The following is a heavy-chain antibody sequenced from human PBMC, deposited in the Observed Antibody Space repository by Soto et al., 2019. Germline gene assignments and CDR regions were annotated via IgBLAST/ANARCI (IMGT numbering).Heavy chain of an antibody. CDR3: ARGSGPMIEWH. J-gene: IGHJ4*02. D-gene: IGHD3-22*01. CDR2: INAGNGNT. Sequence: QVQLVQSGAEEKKPGASVKISCKASGYTFTSYAMHWVRQAPGQRLEWMGWINAGNGNTKYSQKFQGRVTITRDTSASTAYMELSSLRSEDTAVYYCARGSGPMIEWHWGQGTLVTVSS. CDR1: GYTFTSYA. V-gene: IGHV1-3*05.